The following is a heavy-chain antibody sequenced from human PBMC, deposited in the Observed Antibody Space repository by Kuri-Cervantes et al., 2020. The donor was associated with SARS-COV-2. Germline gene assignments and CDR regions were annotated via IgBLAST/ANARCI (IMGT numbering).Heavy chain of an antibody. D-gene: IGHD1-26*01. V-gene: IGHV1-2*02. CDR3: ARHAGERLKPAKVGATWWFDP. J-gene: IGHJ5*02. CDR2: INPNSGGT. Sequence: ASVKVSCKASGYTFTGYYMHWVRQAPGQGLEWMGWINPNSGGTNYAQKFQGRVTMTRDTSISTAYMELSRLRSGDTAVYYCARHAGERLKPAKVGATWWFDPWGQGTLVTVSS. CDR1: GYTFTGYY.